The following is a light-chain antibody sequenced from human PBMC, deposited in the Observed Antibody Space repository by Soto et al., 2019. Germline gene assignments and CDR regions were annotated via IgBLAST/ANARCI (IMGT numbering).Light chain of an antibody. Sequence: DVQMTQSPSSLSASVGDRVTITCRSSQSISNYLNWYQQNPGKPPRVLIYGATNVQSGGPSRFRCSGSGTEFTLTISHLRPEDFATYYCQQTYSPPLTVGQGTRL. J-gene: IGKJ5*01. CDR1: QSISNY. CDR2: GAT. V-gene: IGKV1-39*01. CDR3: QQTYSPPLT.